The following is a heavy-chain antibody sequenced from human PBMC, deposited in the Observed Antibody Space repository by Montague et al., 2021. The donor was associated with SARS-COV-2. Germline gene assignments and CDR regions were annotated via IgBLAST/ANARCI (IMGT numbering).Heavy chain of an antibody. J-gene: IGHJ6*03. CDR2: IHHGGST. Sequence: SETLSLTCAVHGGSFSTYSWNWIRQHPGKGLERIGEIHHGGSTNYNPSLKSRVTISADTSKNQFSLKLTSVAAADTAVYYCARLGDGVVPSPILGVGPYYSYYYMDVWGKGTTVTVSS. V-gene: IGHV4-34*01. CDR1: GGSFSTYS. D-gene: IGHD3-10*01. CDR3: ARLGDGVVPSPILGVGPYYSYYYMDV.